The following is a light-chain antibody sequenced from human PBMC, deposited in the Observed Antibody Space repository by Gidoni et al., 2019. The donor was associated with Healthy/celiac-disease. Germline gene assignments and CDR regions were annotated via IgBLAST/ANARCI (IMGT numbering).Light chain of an antibody. CDR1: KGIRSD. J-gene: IGKJ4*01. CDR3: LQHNSYPLT. Sequence: DIQSTQSPSSLSASVGDRVTITCRASKGIRSDLGWYQQTPGKAPQRLIHAASSMPSGAPSRFSGSGSGTEFTLTLSSLQPEDFATHYCLQHNSYPLTFGGGTKVEIK. CDR2: AAS. V-gene: IGKV1-17*01.